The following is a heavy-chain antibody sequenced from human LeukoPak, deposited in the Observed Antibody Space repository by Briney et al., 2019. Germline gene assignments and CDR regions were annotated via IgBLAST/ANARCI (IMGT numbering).Heavy chain of an antibody. Sequence: PGGSLRLSCAASGFTFSSSAMSWVGRGPRMWLEWVSAVGGSGGSTYYADSVKGRFTISRDNSKNTLYLQMNSLRAEDTAVYYCAKGASYYYGSGSKGSLDYWGQGTLVTVSS. D-gene: IGHD3-10*01. J-gene: IGHJ4*02. CDR1: GFTFSSSA. V-gene: IGHV3-23*01. CDR2: VGGSGGST. CDR3: AKGASYYYGSGSKGSLDY.